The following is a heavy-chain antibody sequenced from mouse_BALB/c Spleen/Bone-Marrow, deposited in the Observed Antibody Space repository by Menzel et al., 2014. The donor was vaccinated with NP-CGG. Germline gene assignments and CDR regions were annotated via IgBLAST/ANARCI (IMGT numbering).Heavy chain of an antibody. J-gene: IGHJ2*01. Sequence: DVKLVESGGGLVKPGGSLKLSCAASGFAFSSYDMSWVRQTPEKRLEWVAYISSGGGSTYYPDTVKGRFTTSRENAKNTLYLQMSSLQSEHTAMYYSARRLRFSFVYWGHATPLPISS. V-gene: IGHV5-12-1*01. D-gene: IGHD1-1*01. CDR3: ARRLRFSFVY. CDR2: ISSGGGST. CDR1: GFAFSSYD.